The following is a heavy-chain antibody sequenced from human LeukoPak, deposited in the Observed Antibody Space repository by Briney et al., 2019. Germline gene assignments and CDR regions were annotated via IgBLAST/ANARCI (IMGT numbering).Heavy chain of an antibody. CDR1: GGSISSSSYY. CDR3: ATTYYYDSSGYSPFSFDY. V-gene: IGHV4-39*01. J-gene: IGHJ4*02. Sequence: SSETLSLTCTVSGGSISSSSYYWGWIRQPPGKGLEWIGSIYYSGSTYYNPSLKSRVTISVDTSKNQFSLKLSSVTAADTAVYYCATTYYYDSSGYSPFSFDYWGQGTLVTVSS. CDR2: IYYSGST. D-gene: IGHD3-22*01.